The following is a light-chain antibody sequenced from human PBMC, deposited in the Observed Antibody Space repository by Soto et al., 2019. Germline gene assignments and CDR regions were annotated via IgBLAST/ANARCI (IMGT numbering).Light chain of an antibody. CDR1: SSDVGGSGL. V-gene: IGLV2-8*01. CDR3: SSFAGINNLL. CDR2: EVS. Sequence: QSVLTQPASVSGSPAQSITISCTGSSSDVGGSGLVSWYQFHPGKAPKLLIYEVSQRPSGVPDRFSGSKSGNTASLTISGLQAEDEGDYYCSSFAGINNLLFGGGTKLTVL. J-gene: IGLJ2*01.